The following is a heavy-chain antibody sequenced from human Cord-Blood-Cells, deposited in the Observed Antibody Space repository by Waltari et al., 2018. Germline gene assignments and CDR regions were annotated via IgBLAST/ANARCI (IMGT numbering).Heavy chain of an antibody. CDR1: GGSFSGYY. CDR3: ALILAGAKGDAFDI. J-gene: IGHJ3*02. Sequence: QVQLQQWGAGLLKPSETLSLTCAVYGGSFSGYYWSWIRQPPGKGLEGIGEINHSGSTNNNPSLKSRVTISVDTSKNQFSLKLSSVTAADTAVYYCALILAGAKGDAFDIWGQGTMVTVSS. D-gene: IGHD3-9*01. CDR2: INHSGST. V-gene: IGHV4-34*01.